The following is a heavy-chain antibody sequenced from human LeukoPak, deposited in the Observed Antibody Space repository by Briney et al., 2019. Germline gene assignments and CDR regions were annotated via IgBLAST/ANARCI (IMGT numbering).Heavy chain of an antibody. CDR2: ISGSGGST. CDR1: GFTFSSYA. Sequence: GGSLRLSCAASGFTFSSYAMSWVRQAPGKGLEWVSAISGSGGSTYYADSVKGRFTISRDNSKNTLYLQMNSLRAEDTAVYYCASAINSGYDHYYFDYWGQRTLVTVSS. V-gene: IGHV3-23*01. CDR3: ASAINSGYDHYYFDY. J-gene: IGHJ4*02. D-gene: IGHD5-12*01.